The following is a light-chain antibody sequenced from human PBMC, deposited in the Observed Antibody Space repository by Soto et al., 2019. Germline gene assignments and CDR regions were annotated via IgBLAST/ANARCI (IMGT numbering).Light chain of an antibody. CDR1: QSIGSN. V-gene: IGKV3-15*01. CDR2: GAS. CDR3: QQYNTWSLIT. J-gene: IGKJ5*01. Sequence: EIVMTQSPATLSVSPGDTATLSCRASQSIGSNVGWYQQKPGQAPRLLIYGASTRATGISARFSGSGSGTEFSHTISSLQYEDLAVYYCQQYNTWSLITFGQGTRLEIK.